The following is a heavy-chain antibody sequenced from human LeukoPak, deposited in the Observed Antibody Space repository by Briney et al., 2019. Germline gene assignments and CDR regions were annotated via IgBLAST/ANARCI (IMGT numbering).Heavy chain of an antibody. V-gene: IGHV1-46*01. J-gene: IGHJ6*02. CDR2: INPSGGTT. CDR3: ARGRGPYYCVMDV. D-gene: IGHD3-10*01. CDR1: GYIFTSYF. Sequence: VASVKVSCKASGYIFTSYFMHWVRQAPGQGLEWMGIINPSGGTTSYAQKFQDRVTMTRDTSISTAYMELRRLTADDTAVYYCARGRGPYYCVMDVWGQGTTVTVSS.